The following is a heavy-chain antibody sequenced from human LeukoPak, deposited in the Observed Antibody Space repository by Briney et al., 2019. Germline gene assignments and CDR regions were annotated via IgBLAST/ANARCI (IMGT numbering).Heavy chain of an antibody. CDR2: INPSGGST. CDR3: ARDVYYYDSSGYYLDAFDI. Sequence: ASVKVSCKASGGTFTSYYMHWVRQAPGQGLEWMGIINPSGGSTSYAQKFQGRVTMTRDTSTSTVYMELSSLRSDDTAVYYCARDVYYYDSSGYYLDAFDIWGQGTMVTVSS. D-gene: IGHD3-22*01. J-gene: IGHJ3*02. CDR1: GGTFTSYY. V-gene: IGHV1-46*01.